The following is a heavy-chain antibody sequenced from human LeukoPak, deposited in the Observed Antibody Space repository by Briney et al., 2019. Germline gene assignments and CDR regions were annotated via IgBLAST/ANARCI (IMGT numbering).Heavy chain of an antibody. CDR1: GGSISSYY. J-gene: IGHJ4*02. V-gene: IGHV4-59*01. D-gene: IGHD6-13*01. CDR2: IYYSGST. CDR3: ARGIAAAGTGDY. Sequence: SETLSLTRTVSGGSISSYYWSWIRQPPGKGLEWIGYIYYSGSTNYNPSPKSRVTISVDTSKNQFSLKLSSVTAADTAVYYCARGIAAAGTGDYWGQGTLVTVSS.